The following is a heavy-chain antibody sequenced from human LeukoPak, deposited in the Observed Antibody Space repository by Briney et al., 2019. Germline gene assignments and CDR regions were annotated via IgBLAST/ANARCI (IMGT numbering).Heavy chain of an antibody. J-gene: IGHJ2*01. CDR1: GGSVSSYY. CDR3: ARTPFDYGGSPHTVGGWYFDL. CDR2: IHYSGST. Sequence: KASETLSLTCTASGGSVSSYYWSWIRQPPGEGLEWIGYIHYSGSTHYNPSLRSRVNILVDTSKNQFSLMLSSVTAADTAVYYCARTPFDYGGSPHTVGGWYFDLWGRGTLVTVSS. V-gene: IGHV4-59*08. D-gene: IGHD4-23*01.